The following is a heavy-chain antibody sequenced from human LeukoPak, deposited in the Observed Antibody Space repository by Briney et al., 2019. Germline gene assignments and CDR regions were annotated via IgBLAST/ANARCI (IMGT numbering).Heavy chain of an antibody. CDR1: GDSISSSIYY. CDR2: INHSGST. D-gene: IGHD3-22*01. Sequence: SETLSLTCTVSGDSISSSIYYWGWIRQPPGKGLEWIGEINHSGSTNYNPSLKSRVTISVDTSKNQFSLKLSSVTAADTAVYYCARVPPMYYYDSSGYYYFDYWGQGTLVTVSS. V-gene: IGHV4-39*01. J-gene: IGHJ4*02. CDR3: ARVPPMYYYDSSGYYYFDY.